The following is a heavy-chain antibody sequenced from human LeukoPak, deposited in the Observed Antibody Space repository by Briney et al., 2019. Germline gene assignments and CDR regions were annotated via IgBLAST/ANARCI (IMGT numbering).Heavy chain of an antibody. CDR1: GFTFSSYA. Sequence: GGSLRLSCAASGFTFSSYAMSWVRQAPGKGLEWVSAIFVGGSTYYADSVKGRFTISRDNSKNTLYLQMNSLRAEDTAVYYCAQGRGPADTHPDYWGQGTLVTVSS. V-gene: IGHV3-23*01. CDR3: AQGRGPADTHPDY. D-gene: IGHD6-13*01. CDR2: IFVGGST. J-gene: IGHJ4*02.